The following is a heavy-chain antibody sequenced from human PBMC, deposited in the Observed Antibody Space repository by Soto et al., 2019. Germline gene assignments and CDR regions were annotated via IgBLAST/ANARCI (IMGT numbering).Heavy chain of an antibody. D-gene: IGHD2-8*02. J-gene: IGHJ4*02. CDR2: IKHGGST. CDR1: GGSFSDHF. CDR3: ARGPPIMYYGTGGYYFFDY. Sequence: QVQLQQWGAGLLKPSETLSLTCSVSGGSFSDHFWTWIRLPPGKGLQWIGEIKHGGSTNYNPSLNSRVTISQDTSKNQFSLNLISVTAADTAVYYCARGPPIMYYGTGGYYFFDYWGQGTLVTVYS. V-gene: IGHV4-34*01.